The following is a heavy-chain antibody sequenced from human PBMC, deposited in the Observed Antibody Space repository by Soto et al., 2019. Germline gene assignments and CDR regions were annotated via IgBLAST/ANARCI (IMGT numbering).Heavy chain of an antibody. J-gene: IGHJ4*02. CDR3: ARDVGSFDY. D-gene: IGHD1-26*01. Sequence: HVQLVQSGAEEKKPGASVKVSCMASGYSFTTYKIHWVRQAPGQSLEWMGWVNGDSDYTVYSQNFQGRVTITGDTTANTVYMELSSLTSEDTAMYYCARDVGSFDYWGQGTLVTVSS. CDR2: VNGDSDYT. V-gene: IGHV1-3*05. CDR1: GYSFTTYK.